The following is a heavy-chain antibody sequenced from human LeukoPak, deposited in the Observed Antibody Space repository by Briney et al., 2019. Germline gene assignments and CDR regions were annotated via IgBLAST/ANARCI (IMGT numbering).Heavy chain of an antibody. J-gene: IGHJ4*02. CDR3: AKYAGGYQLLWVDY. CDR2: ISGSGGST. D-gene: IGHD2-2*01. CDR1: GFTFSSYA. V-gene: IGHV3-23*01. Sequence: GGSLRLSCAASGFTFSSYAMSWVRQAPGKGLEWVSAISGSGGSTYYADSVKGRFTVSRDNSKNTLYLQMNSLRAEDTAVYYCAKYAGGYQLLWVDYWGQGTLVTVSS.